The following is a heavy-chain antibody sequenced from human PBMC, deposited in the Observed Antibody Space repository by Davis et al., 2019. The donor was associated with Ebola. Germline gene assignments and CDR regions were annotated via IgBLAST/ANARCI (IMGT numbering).Heavy chain of an antibody. V-gene: IGHV1-3*01. D-gene: IGHD6-13*01. J-gene: IGHJ4*02. CDR1: GYTFTSYA. Sequence: ASVNVSCKASGYTFTSYAMHWVRQAPGQRLEWMGWINAGNGNTKYSQKFQGRVTITRDTSASTAYMELSSLRSEDTAVYYCARPPLYSSSWYYFDYWGQGTLVTVSS. CDR2: INAGNGNT. CDR3: ARPPLYSSSWYYFDY.